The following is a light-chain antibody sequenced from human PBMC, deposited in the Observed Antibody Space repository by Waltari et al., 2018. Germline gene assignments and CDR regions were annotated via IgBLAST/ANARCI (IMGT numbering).Light chain of an antibody. CDR1: SNDVGGYYY. V-gene: IGLV2-11*01. CDR2: DIT. CDR3: CSYADSFTAL. J-gene: IGLJ2*01. Sequence: QSALTQPRSVSGSPGQSVSISCTGTSNDVGGYYYVRWYQQHPGKAPRLILYDITKRPSGVPDRFSGSKSGNTASLTIYGLQAEDEADYYCCSYADSFTALFGGGTKLTVL.